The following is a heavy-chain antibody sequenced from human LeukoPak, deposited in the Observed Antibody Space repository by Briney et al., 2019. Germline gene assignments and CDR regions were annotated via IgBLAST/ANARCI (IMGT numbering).Heavy chain of an antibody. CDR2: IKQDGSEK. Sequence: GGSLRLSCAASGFTFSSYWMSWVRQAPGKGLEWVANIKQDGSEKYYVDSVKGRFTISRDNAKNSLYLQMNSLRAEDTAVYYCARTKPHYDFWSGYYYYYYYYMDVWGKGTTVTVSS. CDR1: GFTFSSYW. J-gene: IGHJ6*03. D-gene: IGHD3-3*01. CDR3: ARTKPHYDFWSGYYYYYYYYMDV. V-gene: IGHV3-7*01.